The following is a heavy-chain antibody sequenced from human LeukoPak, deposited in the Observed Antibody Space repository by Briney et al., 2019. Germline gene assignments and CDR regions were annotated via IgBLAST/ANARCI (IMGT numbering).Heavy chain of an antibody. J-gene: IGHJ4*02. CDR2: MRHSGST. CDR3: ARGGNRFGGFYFDY. CDR1: ADCISSGGHY. Sequence: PSQTLALTCTVSADCISSGGHYWSWIRQHPGKGLESIEFMRHSGSTSHNPSLKGRVAISVDASKNQFSLRLSSVTAADTAVYYCARGGNRFGGFYFDYWGQGSLVTVSS. V-gene: IGHV4-31*03. D-gene: IGHD3-10*01.